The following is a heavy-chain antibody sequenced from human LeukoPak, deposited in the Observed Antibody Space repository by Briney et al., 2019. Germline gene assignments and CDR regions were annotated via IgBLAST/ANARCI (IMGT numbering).Heavy chain of an antibody. CDR1: GVSFISHS. J-gene: IGHJ5*02. D-gene: IGHD6-13*01. Sequence: GGSLRLSCVGSGVSFISHSMNWVRQAPGKGLEWISYISSTGSPLFYADSVKGRFTISRDNAKTSLYLQMNSLGVEDTAIYYCAREYDSRARFDPWGQGTLVTVSS. V-gene: IGHV3-48*01. CDR2: ISSTGSPL. CDR3: AREYDSRARFDP.